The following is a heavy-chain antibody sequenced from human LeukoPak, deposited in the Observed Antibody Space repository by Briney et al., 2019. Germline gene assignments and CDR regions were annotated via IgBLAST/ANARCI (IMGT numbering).Heavy chain of an antibody. Sequence: ASVKVSCKASGYTFTSYYMHWVRQAPGQGLEWMGIINPSGGSTSYTQKFQGRVTLTRDTSTSTVYMELSSLRSEDTAVYYCARDSGSSPFDYWGQGTLVTVSS. V-gene: IGHV1-46*01. CDR1: GYTFTSYY. D-gene: IGHD6-6*01. CDR2: INPSGGST. CDR3: ARDSGSSPFDY. J-gene: IGHJ4*02.